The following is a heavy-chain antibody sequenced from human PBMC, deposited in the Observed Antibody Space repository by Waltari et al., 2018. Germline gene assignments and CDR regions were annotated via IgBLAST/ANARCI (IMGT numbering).Heavy chain of an antibody. V-gene: IGHV4-39*07. CDR3: AKVWKNYRTDY. CDR1: SGALSSSGYY. J-gene: IGHJ4*02. D-gene: IGHD1-7*01. CDR2: IYYSGNK. Sequence: QLQLQESGPGLVKPSETLSLPCTVSSGALSSSGYYWGWIRQPPGKGLEWMGSIYYSGNKYYNPSLKNRVTISVDTSKNQFSLKVTSVTAADTAVYYCAKVWKNYRTDYWGQGTLVTVSS.